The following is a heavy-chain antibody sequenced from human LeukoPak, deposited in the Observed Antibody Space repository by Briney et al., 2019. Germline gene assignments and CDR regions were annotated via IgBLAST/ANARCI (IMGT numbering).Heavy chain of an antibody. D-gene: IGHD3-10*01. CDR3: ARDYYGSGSYYPNWFDH. Sequence: SQTMSLTCTVSGGSISSGDYYWGWLRQPPGTGLEWIGYIYYSGSTYYNPSLKSRVTISVGTSKNQFSMKLSSVTAADTAVYYCARDYYGSGSYYPNWFDHWGQGTLVTVSS. CDR2: IYYSGST. CDR1: GGSISSGDYY. J-gene: IGHJ5*02. V-gene: IGHV4-30-4*08.